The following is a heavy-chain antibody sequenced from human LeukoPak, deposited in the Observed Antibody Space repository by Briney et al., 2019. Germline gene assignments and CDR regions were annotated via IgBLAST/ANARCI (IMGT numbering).Heavy chain of an antibody. J-gene: IGHJ4*02. CDR2: IKSDGSST. CDR3: AKSGVLLWFGEFKVYFDY. Sequence: GGSLRLSCAASGFIFSGYWMHWVRQAPGKGLVWVSRIKSDGSSTSYADSVKGRFTISRDNAKNTLYLQMNSLRAEDTAVYYCAKSGVLLWFGEFKVYFDYWGQGTLVTVSS. D-gene: IGHD3-10*01. V-gene: IGHV3-74*01. CDR1: GFIFSGYW.